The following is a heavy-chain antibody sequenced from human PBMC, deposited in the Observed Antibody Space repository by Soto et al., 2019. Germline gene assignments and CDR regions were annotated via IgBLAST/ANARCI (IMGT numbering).Heavy chain of an antibody. J-gene: IGHJ4*02. CDR3: ASASSSWYGGIDY. D-gene: IGHD6-13*01. CDR1: GFTFSSYG. Sequence: QVQLVESGGGVVQPGRSLRLSCAASGFTFSSYGMHWVRQAPGKGLEWVAVIWYDGSNKDYADSVKGRFTISRDNSKNTMYLQMNSLRAEDTAVYYCASASSSWYGGIDYWGRGTLVTVSS. CDR2: IWYDGSNK. V-gene: IGHV3-33*01.